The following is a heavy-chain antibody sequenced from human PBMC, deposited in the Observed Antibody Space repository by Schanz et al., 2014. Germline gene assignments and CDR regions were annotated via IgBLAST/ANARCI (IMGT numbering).Heavy chain of an antibody. D-gene: IGHD6-19*01. V-gene: IGHV3-11*01. J-gene: IGHJ4*02. CDR3: ARGGYSSGWDDRDIAHFDY. CDR1: GFTFSDYY. Sequence: PGGSLRLSCAASGFTFSDYYMSWIRQAPGKGLEWVSYISNSGTTIYYADSVKGRFTISRDNAKNSLYLQMNSLRVEDTVVYYCARGGYSSGWDDRDIAHFDYWRQGTLVTVSS. CDR2: ISNSGTTI.